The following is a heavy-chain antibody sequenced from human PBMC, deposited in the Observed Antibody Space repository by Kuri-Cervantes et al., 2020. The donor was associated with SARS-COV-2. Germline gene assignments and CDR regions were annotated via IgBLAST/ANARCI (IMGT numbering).Heavy chain of an antibody. V-gene: IGHV1-69*06. Sequence: SVKVSCKASGGTFSSYAISWVRQAPGQGLEWMGGIIPIFGTANYAQKFQGRVTITADKYTSTAYMELSSLRSEDTAVYYCARAGGGVGYYFDYWGQGTLVTVSS. D-gene: IGHD3-16*01. CDR2: IIPIFGTA. CDR1: GGTFSSYA. J-gene: IGHJ4*02. CDR3: ARAGGGVGYYFDY.